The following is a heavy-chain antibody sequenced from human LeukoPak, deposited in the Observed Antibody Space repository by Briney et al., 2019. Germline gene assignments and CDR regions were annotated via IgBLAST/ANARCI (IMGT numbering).Heavy chain of an antibody. D-gene: IGHD6-13*01. CDR1: GFSLSTSGIR. CDR3: ARIAAAGNWFDP. V-gene: IGHV2-70*04. Sequence: SGPALVKPTQTLTLTCTFSGFSLSTSGIRVSWIRQPPGKALEWLARIDWDDDKFYSTSLKTRLTISKDTSKNQVVLTMTNMEPVDTATYYCARIAAAGNWFDPWGQGTLVTVSS. CDR2: IDWDDDK. J-gene: IGHJ5*02.